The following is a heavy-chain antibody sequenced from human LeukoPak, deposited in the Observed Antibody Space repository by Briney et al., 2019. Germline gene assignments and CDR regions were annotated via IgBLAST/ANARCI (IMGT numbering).Heavy chain of an antibody. J-gene: IGHJ4*02. CDR1: GYTFTSYG. Sequence: PGASVKVSCKASGYTFTSYGISWVRQAPGQGLEWMGWISAKNGDTDYAQKFQDRVTLTTDTATNTAYMELKSLRSDDTAVYYCARDIAVTNFDYWGQGTLVTVSS. CDR3: ARDIAVTNFDY. V-gene: IGHV1-18*01. CDR2: ISAKNGDT. D-gene: IGHD4-17*01.